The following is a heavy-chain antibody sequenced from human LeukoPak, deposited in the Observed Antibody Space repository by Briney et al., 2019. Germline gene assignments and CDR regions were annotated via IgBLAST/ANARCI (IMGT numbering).Heavy chain of an antibody. CDR1: GYSISSGYY. J-gene: IGHJ4*02. CDR2: IYHRVST. Sequence: SETLSLTCTVSGYSISSGYYWGWIRQPPGKGLEWIGHIYHRVSTYYNPSLTSRVTISLDTSKNQFSLKLTSVTAADTAVYYCARRSGSGQFDYWGQGTLVTVSS. V-gene: IGHV4-38-2*02. D-gene: IGHD3-10*01. CDR3: ARRSGSGQFDY.